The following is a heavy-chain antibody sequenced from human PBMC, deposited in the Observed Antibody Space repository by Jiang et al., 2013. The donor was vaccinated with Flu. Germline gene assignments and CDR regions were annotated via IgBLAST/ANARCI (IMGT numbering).Heavy chain of an antibody. CDR3: ARADLVVTAPLLFNY. CDR2: IYYTGRT. J-gene: IGHJ4*02. D-gene: IGHD2-21*02. CDR1: SDSIRSSY. V-gene: IGHV4-59*01. Sequence: SSDSIRSSYWSWVRQPPGKGLEWIGYIYYTGRTNYNPSLKTRVTMSVDTSKNQFSLKLSSVTAADTAVYYCARADLVVTAPLLFNYWGQGSLVTVSS.